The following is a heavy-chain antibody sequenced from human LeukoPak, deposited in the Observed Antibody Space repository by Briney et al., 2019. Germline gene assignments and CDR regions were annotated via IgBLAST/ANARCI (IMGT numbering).Heavy chain of an antibody. CDR1: GYTFTSFG. V-gene: IGHV1-18*01. CDR3: ARAKSVVVTGAGALGY. CDR2: ISAYNGNT. J-gene: IGHJ4*02. D-gene: IGHD6-19*01. Sequence: ASVKVSCKASGYTFTSFGINWVRQAPGQGLEWMGWISAYNGNTNYAQKIQDRVTMPTDTSTRTAYMELRSLRSDDTAVYYCARAKSVVVTGAGALGYWGQGTLVTVSS.